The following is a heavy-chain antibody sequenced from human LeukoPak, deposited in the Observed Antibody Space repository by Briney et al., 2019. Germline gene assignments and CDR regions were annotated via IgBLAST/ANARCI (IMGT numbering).Heavy chain of an antibody. Sequence: SETLSLTCTVSGYSISSGYYWGWIRQPPGKGLEWIGSIYHSGSTYYNPSLKSRVTISVDTSKNQFSLKLSSVTAADTAVYYCASGGGQYYAFYYYYYYMDVWGKGTTVTVSS. CDR1: GYSISSGYY. CDR3: ASGGGQYYAFYYYYYYMDV. CDR2: IYHSGST. J-gene: IGHJ6*03. D-gene: IGHD2-2*01. V-gene: IGHV4-38-2*02.